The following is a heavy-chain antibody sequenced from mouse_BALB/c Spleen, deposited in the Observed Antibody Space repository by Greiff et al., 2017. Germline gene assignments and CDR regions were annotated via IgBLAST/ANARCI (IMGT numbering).Heavy chain of an antibody. CDR2: ISSGGST. CDR3: ARGHDGYWFAY. CDR1: GFTFSSYA. J-gene: IGHJ3*01. V-gene: IGHV5-6-5*01. Sequence: DVKLQESGGGLVKPGGSLKLSCAASGFTFSSYAMSWVRQTPEKRLEWVASISSGGSTYYPDSVKGRFTISRDNARNILYLQMSSLRSEDTAMYYCARGHDGYWFAYWGQGTLVTVSA. D-gene: IGHD2-3*01.